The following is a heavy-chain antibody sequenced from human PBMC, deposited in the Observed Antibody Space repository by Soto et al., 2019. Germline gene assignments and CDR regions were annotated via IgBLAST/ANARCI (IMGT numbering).Heavy chain of an antibody. V-gene: IGHV1-69*01. CDR3: ASGGEYYDEDLPHYYFFGMHV. CDR1: GGTFSNYP. D-gene: IGHD3-16*01. Sequence: QVQLVQSGAEVKKPGSSVKVSCKASGGTFSNYPITWVRRAPGQGLEWLGGIIPIFGKADYTQQFQGRVTITADEPTGTAYMEISSLRSEDTAVYYCASGGEYYDEDLPHYYFFGMHVWGPGTTVTVSS. J-gene: IGHJ6*02. CDR2: IIPIFGKA.